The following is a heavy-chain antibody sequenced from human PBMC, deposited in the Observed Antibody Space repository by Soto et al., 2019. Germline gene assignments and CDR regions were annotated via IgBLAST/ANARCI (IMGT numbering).Heavy chain of an antibody. CDR1: GFTVSSNY. CDR3: ATNAVTKPGPRIDY. D-gene: IGHD4-17*01. CDR2: IYSGGST. V-gene: IGHV3-53*04. Sequence: GGSLRLSCAASGFTVSSNYMSWVRQAPGKGLEWVSVIYSGGSTYYADSVKGRFTISRHNSKNTLYLQMNSLRAEDTAVYYCATNAVTKPGPRIDYGGKGPRVTVPS. J-gene: IGHJ4*02.